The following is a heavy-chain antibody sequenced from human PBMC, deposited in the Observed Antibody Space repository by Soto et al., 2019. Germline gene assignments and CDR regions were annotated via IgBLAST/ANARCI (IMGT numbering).Heavy chain of an antibody. V-gene: IGHV3-23*01. CDR2: ISGSGGST. J-gene: IGHJ6*02. D-gene: IGHD4-17*01. Sequence: EVHLLEPGGGLVQPGGSLRLSCAASGFTFSSYAMSWVRQAPGKGLEWVSAISGSGGSTYNADSVKGRFTISRDNSKKTLYLRMSSLRAEDTAVYYCAKGRTEMNYYYGMDVWGQGTTVTVSS. CDR1: GFTFSSYA. CDR3: AKGRTEMNYYYGMDV.